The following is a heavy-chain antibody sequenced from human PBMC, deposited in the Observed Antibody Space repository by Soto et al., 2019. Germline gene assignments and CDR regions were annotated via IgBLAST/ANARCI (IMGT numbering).Heavy chain of an antibody. CDR1: GGTFRSCA. D-gene: IGHD1-7*01. CDR3: ARTRGKLELDAFDI. J-gene: IGHJ3*02. V-gene: IGHV1-69*12. CDR2: IIPIFGTA. Sequence: QGHQVQSGAKVKKPGSSEKVSCEASGGTFRSCAISWVRQAPGQGLEWMGGIIPIFGTANYAQKFQGRVTITADESTSTAYMELSSLRSEDTAVYYCARTRGKLELDAFDIWGQGTMVTVSS.